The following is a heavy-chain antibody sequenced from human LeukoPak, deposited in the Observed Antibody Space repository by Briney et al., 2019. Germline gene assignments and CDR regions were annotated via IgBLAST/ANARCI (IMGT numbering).Heavy chain of an antibody. Sequence: SETLPLTCAVYGESLSGYYWTWIRQPPGKGLQWIGEVNHSGSTNYNPSLKSRVTISVDTSKNQFALKLTSVTAADTAVYYCARQTGVGLFILPGGRGTLVTVSS. V-gene: IGHV4-34*01. CDR3: ARQTGVGLFILP. D-gene: IGHD3-3*01. J-gene: IGHJ4*02. CDR2: VNHSGST. CDR1: GESLSGYY.